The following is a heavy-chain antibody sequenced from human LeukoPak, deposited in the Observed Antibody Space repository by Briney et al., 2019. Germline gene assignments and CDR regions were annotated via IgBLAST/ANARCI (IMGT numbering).Heavy chain of an antibody. CDR2: MNPNSGNT. J-gene: IGHJ4*02. V-gene: IGHV1-8*01. Sequence: ASVKVSCKASGYTFTSYDINWVRQATGQGLEWMGWMNPNSGNTGHAQKFQGRVTMTRNTSISTAYMELSSLRSEDTAVYYCASARTGLHYYDSSGSSFDYWGQGTLVTVSS. CDR1: GYTFTSYD. CDR3: ASARTGLHYYDSSGSSFDY. D-gene: IGHD3-22*01.